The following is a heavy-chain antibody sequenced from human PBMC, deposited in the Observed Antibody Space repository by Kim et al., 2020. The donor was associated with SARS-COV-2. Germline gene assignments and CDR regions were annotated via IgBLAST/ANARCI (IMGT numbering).Heavy chain of an antibody. V-gene: IGHV3-33*01. Sequence: YGDSVKGPFTISRDNSNNTLYLHVNGLRAEDTALYYCARGNCRGGSCPPDYWGLGTLVTVSS. D-gene: IGHD2-15*01. CDR3: ARGNCRGGSCPPDY. J-gene: IGHJ4*02.